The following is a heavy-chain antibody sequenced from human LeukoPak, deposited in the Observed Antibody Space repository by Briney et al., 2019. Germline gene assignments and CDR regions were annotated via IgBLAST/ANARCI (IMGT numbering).Heavy chain of an antibody. CDR1: GFTFSRYR. J-gene: IGHJ5*02. Sequence: PGGSLRLSCAASGFTFSRYRMSWVRQAPGKGLEWVANIKQDGSEKYYVDSVKGRFTISRDNAKNSLYLQMNSLRAEDTAVYYCAREFLEQQPNRGFDPWGQGTLVTVSS. CDR3: AREFLEQQPNRGFDP. CDR2: IKQDGSEK. V-gene: IGHV3-7*01. D-gene: IGHD6-13*01.